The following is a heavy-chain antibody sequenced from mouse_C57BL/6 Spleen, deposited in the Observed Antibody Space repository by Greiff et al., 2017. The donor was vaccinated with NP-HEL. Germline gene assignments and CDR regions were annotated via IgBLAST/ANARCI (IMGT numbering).Heavy chain of an antibody. J-gene: IGHJ1*03. D-gene: IGHD2-1*01. CDR1: GYTFTSYW. CDR3: ARNGNYWYFDV. CDR2: IDPSDSYT. V-gene: IGHV1-69*01. Sequence: QVQLQQPGAELVMPGASVKLSCKASGYTFTSYWMHWVKQRPGQGLEWIGEIDPSDSYTNYNQKFKGKSTLTVDKSSSTAYMQLSSLTSEDSAVYYCARNGNYWYFDVWGTGPRSPSPQ.